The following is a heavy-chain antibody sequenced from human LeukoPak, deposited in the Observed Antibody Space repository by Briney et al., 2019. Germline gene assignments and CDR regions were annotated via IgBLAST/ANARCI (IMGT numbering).Heavy chain of an antibody. CDR3: ARVKQLDY. D-gene: IGHD6-13*01. CDR2: ISYDGSNK. Sequence: GGSLRLACAASGFTFSSYAMHWVCQAPGKGLEWVAVISYDGSNKYYADSVKGRFTISRDNSKNTLYLQMNSLRAEDTAVYYCARVKQLDYWGQGTLVTVSS. J-gene: IGHJ4*02. CDR1: GFTFSSYA. V-gene: IGHV3-30-3*01.